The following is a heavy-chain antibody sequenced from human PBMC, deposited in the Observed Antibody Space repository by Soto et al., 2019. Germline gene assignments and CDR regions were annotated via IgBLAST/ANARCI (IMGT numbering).Heavy chain of an antibody. V-gene: IGHV4-38-2*01. CDR3: ARYIHGSGSLT. J-gene: IGHJ5*02. Sequence: PSETLSLTCAVSGDSIISIYHWAWIRQSPGRGLEWIASIYHTGTTYYTPSLESRVTISVDTSKNQFSLKLSSVTAADTAVYYCARYIHGSGSLTWGQGTLVTVSS. D-gene: IGHD3-10*01. CDR1: GDSIISIYH. CDR2: IYHTGTT.